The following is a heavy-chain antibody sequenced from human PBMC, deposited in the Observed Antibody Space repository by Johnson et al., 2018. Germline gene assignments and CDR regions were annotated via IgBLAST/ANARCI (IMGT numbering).Heavy chain of an antibody. D-gene: IGHD2-15*01. CDR1: GFTFSSYA. J-gene: IGHJ1*01. Sequence: VQLVESGGGLVQPGGSLRLSCAASGFTFSSYAMSWVRQAPGKGLEWVSAISGSGGSTYYADSVKGRFTISRDNSKNTLYLQMNSLRAEDPAVYYCAKYRYCSGGSCYPIEYFQHWGQGTLVTVSS. CDR2: ISGSGGST. V-gene: IGHV3-23*04. CDR3: AKYRYCSGGSCYPIEYFQH.